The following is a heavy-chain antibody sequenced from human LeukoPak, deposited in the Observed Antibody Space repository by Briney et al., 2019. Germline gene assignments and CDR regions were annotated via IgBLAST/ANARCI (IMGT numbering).Heavy chain of an antibody. V-gene: IGHV4-4*07. D-gene: IGHD3-16*01. Sequence: KSSETLSLTCIVSGDSVTNHYWSLIRQPAGKGLEWIGRIYTSGSTNYNPSLKSRVTISVDTSKNQFSLKLSSVTAADTAVYYCARGPSWGWFDPWGQGTLVTVSS. CDR2: IYTSGST. CDR3: ARGPSWGWFDP. CDR1: GDSVTNHY. J-gene: IGHJ5*02.